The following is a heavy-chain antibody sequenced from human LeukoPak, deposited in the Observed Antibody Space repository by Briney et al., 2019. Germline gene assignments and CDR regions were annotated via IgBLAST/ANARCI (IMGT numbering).Heavy chain of an antibody. D-gene: IGHD3-22*01. CDR3: ARGTPLYYDSSGYLVGAAFDI. Sequence: SETLSLTCAVSGGSISSSNWWSWVRQPPGKGLEWIGEIYHSGSTNYNPSLKSRVTISVDKSKNQFSLKLSSVTAADTAVYYCARGTPLYYDSSGYLVGAAFDIWGQGTMVTVSS. V-gene: IGHV4-4*02. CDR1: GGSISSSNW. J-gene: IGHJ3*02. CDR2: IYHSGST.